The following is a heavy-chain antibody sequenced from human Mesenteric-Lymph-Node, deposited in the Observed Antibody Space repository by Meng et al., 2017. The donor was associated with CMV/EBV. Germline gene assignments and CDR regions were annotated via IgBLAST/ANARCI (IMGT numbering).Heavy chain of an antibody. V-gene: IGHV4-39*07. Sequence: GSLRLSCTVSGGSISSGSYYWGWIRQPPGKGLEWIGSIYYSGSTYYNPSLKSRVTISVDTSKNQFSLKLSSVTAADTAVYYCARDPLLYSSGYYSPYWGQGTLVTVSS. CDR1: GGSISSGSYY. D-gene: IGHD3-22*01. J-gene: IGHJ4*02. CDR3: ARDPLLYSSGYYSPY. CDR2: IYYSGST.